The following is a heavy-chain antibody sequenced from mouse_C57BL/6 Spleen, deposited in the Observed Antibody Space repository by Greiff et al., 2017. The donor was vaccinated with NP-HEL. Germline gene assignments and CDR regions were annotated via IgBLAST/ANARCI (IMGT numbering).Heavy chain of an antibody. CDR1: GYTFTDYE. V-gene: IGHV1-15*01. J-gene: IGHJ3*01. Sequence: VQLQQSGADLVRPGASLTLSCTASGYTFTDYEMHWVQQTPVQGLEWIGAIDPETGGTAYNQKFKGKAILTADKSSSTAYMELRTLTSEDSAVYYCTSPARFAYWGQGTSVTVSA. CDR2: IDPETGGT. CDR3: TSPARFAY.